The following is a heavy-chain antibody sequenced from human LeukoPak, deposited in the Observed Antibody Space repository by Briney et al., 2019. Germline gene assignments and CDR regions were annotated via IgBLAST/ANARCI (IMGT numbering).Heavy chain of an antibody. Sequence: GGSLRLSCAASGFTFSSYAMSWVRQAPGKGLEWVSAISGSGGSTYYADSVKCRFTISRDNSKNTLYLQMNSLRAEDTAVYYCANDHAYYYDSSGYWSFDYWGQGTLVTVSS. D-gene: IGHD3-22*01. CDR2: ISGSGGST. J-gene: IGHJ4*02. CDR1: GFTFSSYA. CDR3: ANDHAYYYDSSGYWSFDY. V-gene: IGHV3-23*01.